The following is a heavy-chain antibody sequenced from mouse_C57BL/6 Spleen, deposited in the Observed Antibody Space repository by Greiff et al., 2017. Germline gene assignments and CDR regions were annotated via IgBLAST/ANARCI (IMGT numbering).Heavy chain of an antibody. V-gene: IGHV5-4*03. D-gene: IGHD2-4*01. CDR1: GFTFSSYA. CDR2: ISDGGSYT. Sequence: EVMLVESGGGLVKPGGSLKLSCAASGFTFSSYAMSWVRQTPEKGLEWVATISDGGSYTYYPDNVKGRFTISRDNANNNLYLQMIHLKAEDTAMYYCAIGLDYDEYLVYYYAMDYWGQGTSVTVSS. J-gene: IGHJ4*01. CDR3: AIGLDYDEYLVYYYAMDY.